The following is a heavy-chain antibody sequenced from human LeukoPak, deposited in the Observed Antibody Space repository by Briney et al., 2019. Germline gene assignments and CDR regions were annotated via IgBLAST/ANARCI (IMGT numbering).Heavy chain of an antibody. Sequence: SETLSLTCAVYGGSFSGYYWSWIRQPPGKGLEWIGRIYTSGSTNYDPSLKSRVTMSVDTSKNQFSLKLSSVTAADTAVYYCARGGGAAAGTFDYWGQGTLVTVSS. CDR3: ARGGGAAAGTFDY. J-gene: IGHJ4*02. CDR2: IYTSGST. CDR1: GGSFSGYY. D-gene: IGHD6-13*01. V-gene: IGHV4-59*10.